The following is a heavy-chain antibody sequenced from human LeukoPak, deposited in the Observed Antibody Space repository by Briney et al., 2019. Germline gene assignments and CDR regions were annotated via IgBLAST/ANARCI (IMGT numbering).Heavy chain of an antibody. Sequence: PGGSLRLSCAASGFTFSSYAMSWVRQAPGKGLEWVAVISYDGSNKYYADSVKGRFTISRDNSKNTLYLQMNSLRVEDTAVYYCAKDLNGYGASRGYLDDWGQGTLVTVSS. CDR1: GFTFSSYA. V-gene: IGHV3-30*18. CDR3: AKDLNGYGASRGYLDD. CDR2: ISYDGSNK. J-gene: IGHJ4*02. D-gene: IGHD4-17*01.